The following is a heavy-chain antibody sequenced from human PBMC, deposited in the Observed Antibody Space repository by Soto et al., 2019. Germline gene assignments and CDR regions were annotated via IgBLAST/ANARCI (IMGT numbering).Heavy chain of an antibody. D-gene: IGHD2-21*02. Sequence: PSETLSLTCTVSGGTISRYYWSWIRQPPGKGLEWIGYMYNTGSTVYNPSFESRVTISVDTSKNQFSLKLNSVSAADTAVYYCARDLWGYCGTDCYPLDVWGQVTTVTVSS. J-gene: IGHJ6*02. CDR2: MYNTGST. V-gene: IGHV4-59*01. CDR3: ARDLWGYCGTDCYPLDV. CDR1: GGTISRYY.